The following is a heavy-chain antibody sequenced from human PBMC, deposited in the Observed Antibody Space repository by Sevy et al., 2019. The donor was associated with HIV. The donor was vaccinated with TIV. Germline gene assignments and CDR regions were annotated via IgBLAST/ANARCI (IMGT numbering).Heavy chain of an antibody. D-gene: IGHD3-3*01. CDR2: IKQDGSEK. CDR3: AREGYDFWSGYLGAGYYYGMDV. J-gene: IGHJ6*02. Sequence: GGSLRLSCAASGFTFSSYWMSWVRQAPGKGLGWVANIKQDGSEKYYVDSVKGRFTISRDNAKNSLYLQMNSLRAEDTAVYYCAREGYDFWSGYLGAGYYYGMDVWGQGTTVTVSS. V-gene: IGHV3-7*03. CDR1: GFTFSSYW.